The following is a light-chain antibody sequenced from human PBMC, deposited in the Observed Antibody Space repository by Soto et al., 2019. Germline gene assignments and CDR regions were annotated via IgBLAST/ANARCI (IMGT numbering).Light chain of an antibody. J-gene: IGKJ4*01. CDR2: DAS. CDR1: QDITNS. CDR3: QRYDSVPFT. Sequence: DIQMTQSPSSLSASVGDRVTITCQASQDITNSLNWYQQKPGKAPNLLIFDASNLDAGVPSRFSGSGSGTDFTLAISNVQPEDVATYYCQRYDSVPFTFGGGTKVDIK. V-gene: IGKV1-33*01.